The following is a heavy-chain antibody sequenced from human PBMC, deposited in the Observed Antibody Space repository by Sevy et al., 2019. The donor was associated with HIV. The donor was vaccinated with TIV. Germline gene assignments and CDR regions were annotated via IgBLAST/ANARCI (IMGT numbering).Heavy chain of an antibody. CDR1: GGSISSGGYS. Sequence: TLSLTCAVSGGSISSGGYSWSWIRQPPGNGLEWIGYIYHSGSTYYNPSLKSRVTISVDRSKNQFSLKLSSVTAADTAVYYCARAAAGGFRDFDYWGQGTLVTVSS. CDR2: IYHSGST. D-gene: IGHD6-13*01. V-gene: IGHV4-30-2*01. CDR3: ARAAAGGFRDFDY. J-gene: IGHJ4*02.